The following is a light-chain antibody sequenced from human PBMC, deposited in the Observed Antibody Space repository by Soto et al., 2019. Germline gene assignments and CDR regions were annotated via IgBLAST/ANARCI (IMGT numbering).Light chain of an antibody. CDR2: EVS. CDR1: SSDIGDYNF. Sequence: QSVLTQPASVSGSPGQSIIISCTGTSSDIGDYNFVSWYQQHPGKAPKLMIYEVSNRPSGVSNRFSGSKSGNTASLTISGPQAEDEADYYCSSYIPSSTRVFGTGTKVTV. CDR3: SSYIPSSTRV. J-gene: IGLJ1*01. V-gene: IGLV2-14*01.